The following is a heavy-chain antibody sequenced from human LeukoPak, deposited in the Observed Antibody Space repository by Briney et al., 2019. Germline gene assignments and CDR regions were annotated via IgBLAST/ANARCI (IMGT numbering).Heavy chain of an antibody. D-gene: IGHD3-10*01. J-gene: IGHJ4*02. CDR1: GYTFTSYA. V-gene: IGHV1-24*01. CDR3: ATDLYYGSGSYSDY. Sequence: ASVKVSCKASGYTFTSYAMHWVRQAPGQRLEWMGGFDPEDGETIYAQKFQGRVTMTEDTSTDTAYMELSSLRSEDTAVYYCATDLYYGSGSYSDYWGQGTLVTVSS. CDR2: FDPEDGET.